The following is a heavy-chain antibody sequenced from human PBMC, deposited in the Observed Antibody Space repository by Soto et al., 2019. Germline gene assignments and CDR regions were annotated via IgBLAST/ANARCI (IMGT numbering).Heavy chain of an antibody. Sequence: QVQLVQSGAEVKKPGASVKVSCRPSGYTFTAYYIPWVRQAPGQGLEWMGCVDPNSGGTRDAQNFQGRVTMARDTSTSTVYMELNWLRSDDTALYYCARDNYGPLDYWGQGTLVPVSS. J-gene: IGHJ4*02. CDR3: ARDNYGPLDY. V-gene: IGHV1-2*02. CDR2: VDPNSGGT. D-gene: IGHD3-10*01. CDR1: GYTFTAYY.